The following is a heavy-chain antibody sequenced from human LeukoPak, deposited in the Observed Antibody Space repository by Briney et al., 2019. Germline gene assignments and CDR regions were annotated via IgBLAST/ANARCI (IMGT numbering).Heavy chain of an antibody. CDR1: GFTFSSNA. Sequence: GGSLRLSCAASGFTFSSNAMHWVRQAPGKGLEWVAVISYDGSNEYYADSVKGRFTVSRDNAKNSLYLQMNSLRADDTAVYYCARDRAGSSGSIPFDYWGQGTLVTVSS. CDR2: ISYDGSNE. CDR3: ARDRAGSSGSIPFDY. D-gene: IGHD3-22*01. J-gene: IGHJ4*02. V-gene: IGHV3-30-3*01.